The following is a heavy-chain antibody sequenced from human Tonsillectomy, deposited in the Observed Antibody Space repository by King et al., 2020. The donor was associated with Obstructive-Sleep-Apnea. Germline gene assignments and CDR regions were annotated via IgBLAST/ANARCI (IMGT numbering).Heavy chain of an antibody. Sequence: VQLVESGGGVVQPGRSLRLSCAASGFTFSTYAMYWVRQAPGKGLEWVAVISYDGSKKYYADSVKGRFTISRDNSKNTLYLQMNSLRAEDTAVYYCAREGPVVVPAAMPGFNWFDPWGQGTLVIVSS. CDR1: GFTFSTYA. CDR3: AREGPVVVPAAMPGFNWFDP. V-gene: IGHV3-30-3*01. D-gene: IGHD2-2*01. J-gene: IGHJ5*02. CDR2: ISYDGSKK.